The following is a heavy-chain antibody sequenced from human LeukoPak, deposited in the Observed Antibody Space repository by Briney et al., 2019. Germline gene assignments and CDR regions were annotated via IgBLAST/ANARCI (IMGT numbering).Heavy chain of an antibody. J-gene: IGHJ4*02. CDR3: ARVGVPVKNDY. V-gene: IGHV1-18*01. D-gene: IGHD2-2*01. Sequence: ASVMVSCKASGYSFTSYGFSWLRQAPGQGLEYMGRISVYNGDTNYAQKLQGRVTMTTDTSTSTAYMELRSLRSDDTAVYYCARVGVPVKNDYWGQGTLVTVSS. CDR1: GYSFTSYG. CDR2: ISVYNGDT.